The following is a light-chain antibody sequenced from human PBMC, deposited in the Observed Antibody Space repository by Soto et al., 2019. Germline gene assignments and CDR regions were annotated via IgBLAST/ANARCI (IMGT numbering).Light chain of an antibody. V-gene: IGKV1-39*01. CDR3: HQRQSWPRT. CDR2: DAS. CDR1: QSISNH. J-gene: IGKJ1*01. Sequence: DIQMTQSPSSLSASVEDRVIITCRASQSISNHLNWYQQKPGKAPKLLIYDASSLESGVPSRFSGSGSGTEFTLTISDVQPEDFAIYYCHQRQSWPRTFGQGTKVDIK.